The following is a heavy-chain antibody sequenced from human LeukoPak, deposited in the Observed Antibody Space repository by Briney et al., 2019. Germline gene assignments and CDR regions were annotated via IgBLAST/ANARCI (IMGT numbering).Heavy chain of an antibody. V-gene: IGHV4-39*01. CDR2: IYYSGST. CDR3: ARHAGRYYFDSSGFFDY. CDR1: GGSISTSNYY. D-gene: IGHD3-22*01. Sequence: SETLSLTCTVSGGSISTSNYYWGWIRQPPGRGPESIVSIYYSGSTYYNPSLKSRVTISVDTSKNQFSLKLTSVTAADTAVYYCARHAGRYYFDSSGFFDYWGQGTLVTVSS. J-gene: IGHJ4*02.